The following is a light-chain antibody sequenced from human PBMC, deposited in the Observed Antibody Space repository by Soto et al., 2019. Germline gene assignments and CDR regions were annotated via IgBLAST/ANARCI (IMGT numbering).Light chain of an antibody. J-gene: IGKJ4*01. Sequence: EIVMTQSPATLSVSPGERATLSCRASQSFSSSLAWYQQKPGHAPRLLIYDASARATGIPARFSGSGSGTEFTLTISSLQSEYFAVYCCQQYNNWPFTFGGGTKVEI. CDR1: QSFSSS. V-gene: IGKV3-15*01. CDR3: QQYNNWPFT. CDR2: DAS.